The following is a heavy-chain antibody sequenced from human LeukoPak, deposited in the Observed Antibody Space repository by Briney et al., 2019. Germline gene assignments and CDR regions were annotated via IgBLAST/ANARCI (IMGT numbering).Heavy chain of an antibody. Sequence: SETLSLTCAVYGGSFSGYYWSWIRQPPGKGLEWIGEINHSGSTNYNPSLKSRVTISVDTSKNQFSLKLSSVTAADTAVYYCARMVVAAIEWYNWFDPWGQGTLVTVSS. V-gene: IGHV4-34*01. J-gene: IGHJ5*02. CDR3: ARMVVAAIEWYNWFDP. D-gene: IGHD2-15*01. CDR1: GGSFSGYY. CDR2: INHSGST.